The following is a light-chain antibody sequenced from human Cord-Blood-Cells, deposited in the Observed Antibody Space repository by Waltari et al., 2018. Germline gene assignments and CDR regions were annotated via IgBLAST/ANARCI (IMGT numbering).Light chain of an antibody. J-gene: IGKJ1*01. V-gene: IGKV1-16*02. Sequence: DIQMTQSPSSLSASVGARVTITCRASQGISNYLAWFQQKPGKAPNSLISAASSLQSRVPSKFIGSGSGTDFTLNICSPQREDFATYYGQHKKSYPRTSGQATKVEMK. CDR2: AAS. CDR3: QHKKSYPRT. CDR1: QGISNY.